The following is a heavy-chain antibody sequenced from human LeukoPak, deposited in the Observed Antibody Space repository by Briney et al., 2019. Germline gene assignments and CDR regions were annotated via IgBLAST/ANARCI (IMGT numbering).Heavy chain of an antibody. Sequence: GSSVKVSCKASGYTFTSYGISWVRQAPGQGLEWMGWISAYNGNTNYAQKLQGRVTMTTDTSTSTAYMELRSLRSDDTAVYYCARVVWGGDFHYSLDVWGKGTTVIVSS. V-gene: IGHV1-18*01. J-gene: IGHJ6*03. CDR2: ISAYNGNT. CDR1: GYTFTSYG. CDR3: ARVVWGGDFHYSLDV. D-gene: IGHD7-27*01.